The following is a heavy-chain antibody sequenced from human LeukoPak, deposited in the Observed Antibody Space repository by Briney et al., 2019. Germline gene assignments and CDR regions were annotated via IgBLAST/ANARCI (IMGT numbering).Heavy chain of an antibody. CDR1: GFTFDDYA. Sequence: PGGSLRLSCAASGFTFDDYAMHWVRQAPGKGLEWVSGISWNSGSIGYADSVKGRFTISRDDAKNSLYLQMNSLRAEDTALYYRAKDMRWRNAIDYWGQGTLVTVSS. CDR3: AKDMRWRNAIDY. V-gene: IGHV3-9*01. J-gene: IGHJ4*02. D-gene: IGHD1-1*01. CDR2: ISWNSGSI.